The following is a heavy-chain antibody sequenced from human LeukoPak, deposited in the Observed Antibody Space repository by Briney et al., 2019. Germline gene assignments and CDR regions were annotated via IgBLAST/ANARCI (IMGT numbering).Heavy chain of an antibody. V-gene: IGHV3-15*01. D-gene: IGHD1-26*01. Sequence: PGGSLTLSCVASGLTFSNAWMSWVRQAPGKGLEWVGRIKSKTDGETTDYAAPVKGRFTISRDDSKNTLYLQMNRLSIGDTAVYYCITDPGAWAPIWGQGTMVTVSS. CDR3: ITDPGAWAPI. CDR2: IKSKTDGETT. J-gene: IGHJ3*02. CDR1: GLTFSNAW.